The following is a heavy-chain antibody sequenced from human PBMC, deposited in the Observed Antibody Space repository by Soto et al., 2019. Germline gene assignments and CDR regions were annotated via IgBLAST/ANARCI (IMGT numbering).Heavy chain of an antibody. J-gene: IGHJ4*02. Sequence: GGSLRLSCAASGFTFNIYGMHWVRQAPDKGLEWVALISYDGSNQYYADSVKGRFTVSRDNSKNTLFLQMNSLRADDTAVYYCARDQASGQGSFDSWGQGTLVTVSS. CDR3: ARDQASGQGSFDS. CDR1: GFTFNIYG. CDR2: ISYDGSNQ. V-gene: IGHV3-30*03.